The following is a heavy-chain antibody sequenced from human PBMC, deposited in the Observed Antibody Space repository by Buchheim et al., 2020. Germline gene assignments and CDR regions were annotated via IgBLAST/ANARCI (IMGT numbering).Heavy chain of an antibody. CDR3: ARTMVRGVPSMDY. D-gene: IGHD3-10*01. CDR2: MNPDSGAT. CDR1: RYPFTSFD. V-gene: IGHV1-8*01. J-gene: IGHJ4*02. Sequence: QVQLVQSGAEVQKPGASVKVSCKASRYPFTSFDLNWVRQATGQGLECLGWMNPDSGATGYAPKFKGRFTMTWDTSINTAYMELSSLTSDDTAVYYCARTMVRGVPSMDYWGQGTL.